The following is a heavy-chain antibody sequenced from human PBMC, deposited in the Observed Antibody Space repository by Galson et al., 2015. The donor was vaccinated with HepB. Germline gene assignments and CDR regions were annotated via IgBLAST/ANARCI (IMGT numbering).Heavy chain of an antibody. CDR3: GVGGGYYDY. D-gene: IGHD3-22*01. CDR2: IKSNIAGGTA. J-gene: IGHJ4*02. V-gene: IGHV3-15*01. Sequence: SLRLSCAASGFTFSNTWMSWVRQAPGKGLEWVGRIKSNIAGGTADFAAPVRGRFTISRDDSKNTVYLKMNSLKTEDTAVYYCGVGGGYYDYRGQGTLVTVSS. CDR1: GFTFSNTW.